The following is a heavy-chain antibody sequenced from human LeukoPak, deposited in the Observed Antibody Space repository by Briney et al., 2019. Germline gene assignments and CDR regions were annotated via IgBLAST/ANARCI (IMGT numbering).Heavy chain of an antibody. V-gene: IGHV3-74*01. J-gene: IGHJ4*02. D-gene: IGHD5-18*01. Sequence: PGGSLRLSCAASGFTFSTYGMHWVRQAPGKGLVWVSRINSDGSSTSYADSVKGRFTISRDNAKNTLYLQMNSLRAEDTAVYYCARAGGYYTAILDYWGQGTLVTVSS. CDR3: ARAGGYYTAILDY. CDR1: GFTFSTYG. CDR2: INSDGSST.